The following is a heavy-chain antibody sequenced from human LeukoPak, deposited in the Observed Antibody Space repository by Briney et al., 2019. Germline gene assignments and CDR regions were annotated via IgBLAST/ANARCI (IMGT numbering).Heavy chain of an antibody. V-gene: IGHV1-3*01. Sequence: GASVKVSCKASVDTFTSYAMHWVRQAPGQRLEWMGWINAGNGNTKYSQKFQGRVTITRDTSASTAYMELSSLRSEDTAVYYCAREIRIAAAGTFGYWGQGTLVTVSS. CDR2: INAGNGNT. CDR1: VDTFTSYA. D-gene: IGHD6-13*01. CDR3: AREIRIAAAGTFGY. J-gene: IGHJ4*02.